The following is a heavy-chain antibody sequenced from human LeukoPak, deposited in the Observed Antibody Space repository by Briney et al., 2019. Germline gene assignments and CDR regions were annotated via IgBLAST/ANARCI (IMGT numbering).Heavy chain of an antibody. Sequence: GESLKISCNGSGYSFTSYWIAWVGPVPGKGLEWMGIIYPGDSDTTYTPSFQGQATISADKSISTAYLQWSSLKASDTAMYYCARHGTAMVKGGFDYWGQGTLVTVSS. D-gene: IGHD5-18*01. V-gene: IGHV5-51*01. CDR3: ARHGTAMVKGGFDY. CDR2: IYPGDSDT. J-gene: IGHJ4*02. CDR1: GYSFTSYW.